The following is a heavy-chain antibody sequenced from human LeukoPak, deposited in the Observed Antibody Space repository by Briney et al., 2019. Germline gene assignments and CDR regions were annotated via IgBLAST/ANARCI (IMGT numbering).Heavy chain of an antibody. D-gene: IGHD6-19*01. Sequence: ASVKVSCKASGYTFTSYYMHWVRQAPGQGLEWMGIINPSGGTTTYARKFQGRVTMTRDSSTSTVYMELSSLRSEDTAVYYCARALAGEEVDYWGQGTLVTVSS. CDR2: INPSGGTT. J-gene: IGHJ4*02. CDR1: GYTFTSYY. CDR3: ARALAGEEVDY. V-gene: IGHV1-46*01.